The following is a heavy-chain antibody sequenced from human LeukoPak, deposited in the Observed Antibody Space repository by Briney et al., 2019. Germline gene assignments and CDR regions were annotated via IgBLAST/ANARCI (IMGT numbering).Heavy chain of an antibody. D-gene: IGHD6-19*01. CDR3: ARRKGIAVAVDY. CDR1: GYTFTSYG. J-gene: IGHJ4*02. V-gene: IGHV1-18*01. CDR2: ISAYNSNT. Sequence: ASVMVSCKASGYTFTSYGISWVRQAPGQGLEWMGWISAYNSNTNYAQKLQGRVTMTTDTSTSTAYMELRSLRSDDTAVYYCARRKGIAVAVDYWGQGTLVTVSS.